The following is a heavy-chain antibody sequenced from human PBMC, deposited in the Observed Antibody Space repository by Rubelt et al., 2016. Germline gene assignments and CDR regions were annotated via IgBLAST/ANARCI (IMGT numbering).Heavy chain of an antibody. J-gene: IGHJ3*02. CDR1: GFSFGGHW. Sequence: VQPGGSVRLSCAASGFSFGGHWMAWVRLAPGKGLEWVANINQHGSEKYYVDSVKGRFTISRDDAKNSLYLQMNSLRAEDTAVYYCAKVTESYYDRRTNAAFDIWGQGTMVTVSS. CDR2: INQHGSEK. V-gene: IGHV3-7*03. CDR3: AKVTESYYDRRTNAAFDI. D-gene: IGHD3-22*01.